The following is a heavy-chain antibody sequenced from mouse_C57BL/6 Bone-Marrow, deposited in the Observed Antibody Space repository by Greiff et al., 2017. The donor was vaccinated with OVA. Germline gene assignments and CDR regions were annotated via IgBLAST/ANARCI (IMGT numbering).Heavy chain of an antibody. CDR1: GFTFSSYA. D-gene: IGHD2-5*01. Sequence: EVQVVESGEGLVKPGGSLKLSCAASGFTFSSYAMSWVRQTPEKRLEWVAYISSGGDYIYYADTVKGRFTISRDNARNTLYLQMSSLKSEDTAMYYCTRVLYSNFWYFDVWGTGTTVTVSS. V-gene: IGHV5-9-1*02. J-gene: IGHJ1*03. CDR2: ISSGGDYI. CDR3: TRVLYSNFWYFDV.